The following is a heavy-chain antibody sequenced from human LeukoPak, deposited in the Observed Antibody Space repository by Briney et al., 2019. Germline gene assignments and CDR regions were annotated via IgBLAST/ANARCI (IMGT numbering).Heavy chain of an antibody. CDR3: TLRKGMTTLTTFAAY. V-gene: IGHV3-23*01. J-gene: IGHJ4*02. CDR1: GFTFSSYA. CDR2: ISTTGGGT. D-gene: IGHD4-17*01. Sequence: GGSLRLSFAASGFTFSSYAMSWVRQAPGRGLEWVSTISTTGGGTYYADSVKRQVTIYRDNSTNTLYMQMNSLRAEDAAVYYCTLRKGMTTLTTFAAYWGQGTLVTVSS.